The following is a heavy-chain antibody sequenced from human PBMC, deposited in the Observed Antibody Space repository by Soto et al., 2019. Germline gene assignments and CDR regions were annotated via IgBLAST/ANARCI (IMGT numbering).Heavy chain of an antibody. D-gene: IGHD1-26*01. J-gene: IGHJ4*02. CDR2: ISYSGST. Sequence: SETLSLTCTVSGGSIISDYWSWIRQPPGKGLEWIGYISYSGSTNYNPSLKSLVTISVDTSRNQFSLNLSSVTAADTAVYYCASVLSGSSLFDYWGQGTLVTVSS. CDR1: GGSIISDY. V-gene: IGHV4-59*01. CDR3: ASVLSGSSLFDY.